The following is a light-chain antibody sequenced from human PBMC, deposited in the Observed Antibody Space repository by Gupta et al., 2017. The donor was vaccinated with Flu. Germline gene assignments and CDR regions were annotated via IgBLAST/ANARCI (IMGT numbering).Light chain of an antibody. CDR3: AAWDDSRNGPVV. CDR2: SNN. Sequence: QSVLTQPPSASGTPGQRVTISCSGSSSNIGSNTVNWYQQLPGTAPKLLIYSNNQRPSGVPARFSGSKSGTSASLAISGLQSEDEADYYCAAWDDSRNGPVVFGGGTKLTVL. J-gene: IGLJ2*01. CDR1: SSNIGSNT. V-gene: IGLV1-44*01.